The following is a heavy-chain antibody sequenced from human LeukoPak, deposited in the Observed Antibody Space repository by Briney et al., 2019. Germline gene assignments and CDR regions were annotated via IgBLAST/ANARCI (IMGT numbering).Heavy chain of an antibody. J-gene: IGHJ6*03. Sequence: GGSLRLSCAASGFTFSNYVMHWVRQAPGKGLQYVSAISSNGGSTYYANPVKGRFTISRDNSKNTLYLQMNSLRAEDTAVYYCAKEGGYDIYYYMDVWGKGTTVTVSS. CDR1: GFTFSNYV. CDR3: AKEGGYDIYYYMDV. CDR2: ISSNGGST. D-gene: IGHD5-12*01. V-gene: IGHV3-64*01.